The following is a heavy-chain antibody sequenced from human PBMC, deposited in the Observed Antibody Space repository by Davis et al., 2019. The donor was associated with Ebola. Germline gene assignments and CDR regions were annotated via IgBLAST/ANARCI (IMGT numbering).Heavy chain of an antibody. CDR1: GGSISSSNW. D-gene: IGHD3-22*01. CDR2: IYHSGST. J-gene: IGHJ6*02. V-gene: IGHV4-4*02. CDR3: ARGYYDSSGSPTYYYGMDV. Sequence: PGGSLRLSCAVSGGSISSSNWWSWVRQPPGKGLEWIGEIYHSGSTNYNPSLKSRVTISVDKSKNQFSLKLSSVTAADTAVYYCARGYYDSSGSPTYYYGMDVWGQGTTVTVSS.